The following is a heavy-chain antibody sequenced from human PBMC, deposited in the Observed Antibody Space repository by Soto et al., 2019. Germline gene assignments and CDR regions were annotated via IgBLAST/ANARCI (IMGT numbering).Heavy chain of an antibody. J-gene: IGHJ4*02. CDR2: INPNSGGT. CDR3: AKDPRDGYNPDYFDY. Sequence: QVQLVQSGAEVKKPGASVKVSCKASGYTFTGYYMHWVRQAPGQGLEWMGWINPNSGGTNYAQKFQGWVTMTRDTSISTAYMELSRLRSDDTAVYYCAKDPRDGYNPDYFDYWGQGTLVTVSS. V-gene: IGHV1-2*04. CDR1: GYTFTGYY. D-gene: IGHD5-12*01.